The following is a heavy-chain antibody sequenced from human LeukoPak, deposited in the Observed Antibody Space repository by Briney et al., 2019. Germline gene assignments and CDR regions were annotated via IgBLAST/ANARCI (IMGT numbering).Heavy chain of an antibody. D-gene: IGHD3-22*01. V-gene: IGHV3-7*01. CDR2: IKQDGSEK. J-gene: IGHJ4*02. CDR1: GFTFSSYW. CDR3: ARDYDTSGYAIFDY. Sequence: GGSLRLSCAASGFTFSSYWMSWVRQAPGKGLEWVANIKQDGSEKYYVDSVKGRFTISRDNAKNSLYLQMNSLRAEDTAVYYCARDYDTSGYAIFDYWGQGTPVTVSS.